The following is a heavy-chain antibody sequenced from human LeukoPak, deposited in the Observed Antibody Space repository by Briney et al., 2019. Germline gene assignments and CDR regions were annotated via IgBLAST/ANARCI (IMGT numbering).Heavy chain of an antibody. CDR3: ARNPVVVVPAATREGFDP. Sequence: SETLSLTCAVSGYSISSGYYWGWIRQPPGKGLEWIGSMYHSGSTYYNPSLKSRVTISVDTSKNQSSLKLSSVTAADTAVYYCARNPVVVVPAATREGFDPWGQGTLVTVSS. J-gene: IGHJ5*02. D-gene: IGHD2-2*01. V-gene: IGHV4-38-2*01. CDR1: GYSISSGYY. CDR2: MYHSGST.